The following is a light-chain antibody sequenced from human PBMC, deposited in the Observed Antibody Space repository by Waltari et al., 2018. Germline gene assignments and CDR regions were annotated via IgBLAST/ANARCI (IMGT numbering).Light chain of an antibody. J-gene: IGKJ4*01. CDR2: EVS. CDR1: ESLLHSDGRTY. CDR3: MQSVELPLT. V-gene: IGKV2D-29*01. Sequence: DIVMTQTPLSLSVTPGQPASISCKSSESLLHSDGRTYLYWYLQKAGQPPHLLIYEVSHRFTGVPDRFSGSGSGTEFTLKISRVEAEDVGLYYCMQSVELPLTFGGGTKVEIK.